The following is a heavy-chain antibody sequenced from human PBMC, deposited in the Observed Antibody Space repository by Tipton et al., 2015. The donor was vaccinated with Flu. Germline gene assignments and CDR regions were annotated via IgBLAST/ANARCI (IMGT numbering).Heavy chain of an antibody. CDR1: GGTFNTFG. CDR3: ARGLCGTGTCFYFDY. J-gene: IGHJ4*02. D-gene: IGHD1-14*01. CDR2: VIPMFNTA. Sequence: QLVQSGAEVRKPGSSVKVSCKASGGTFNTFGFNWVRQAPGQGLEWMGRVIPMFNTANYAQKFRGRVTFTADEATNTVYMELNSLRSEDTAVYYCARGLCGTGTCFYFDYWGQGTLVTVSS. V-gene: IGHV1-69*18.